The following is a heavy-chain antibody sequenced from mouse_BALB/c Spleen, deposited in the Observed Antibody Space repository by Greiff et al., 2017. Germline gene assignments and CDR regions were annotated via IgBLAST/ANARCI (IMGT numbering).Heavy chain of an antibody. CDR1: GFTFSSYT. CDR2: ISSGGSYT. J-gene: IGHJ3*01. CDR3: TTYDYED. Sequence: EVKLVESGGGLVKPGGSLKLSCAASGFTFSSYTMSWVRQTPEKRLEWVATISSGGSYTYYPDSVKGRFTISRDNAKNTLYLQMSSLKSEDTAMYYCTTYDYEDWGQGTLVTVSA. V-gene: IGHV5-6-4*01. D-gene: IGHD2-4*01.